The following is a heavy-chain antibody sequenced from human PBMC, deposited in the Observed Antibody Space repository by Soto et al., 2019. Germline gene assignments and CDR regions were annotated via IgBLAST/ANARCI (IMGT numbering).Heavy chain of an antibody. V-gene: IGHV3-30*18. Sequence: GGSLRLSCAASGFTFSSYGMHWVRQAPGKGLEWVAVISYDGSNKYYADSVKGRFTISRDNSKNTLYLQMNSLRAEDTAVYYCAKDSGLAVAGTLEFDYWGQGTLVTVSS. CDR2: ISYDGSNK. D-gene: IGHD6-19*01. J-gene: IGHJ4*02. CDR3: AKDSGLAVAGTLEFDY. CDR1: GFTFSSYG.